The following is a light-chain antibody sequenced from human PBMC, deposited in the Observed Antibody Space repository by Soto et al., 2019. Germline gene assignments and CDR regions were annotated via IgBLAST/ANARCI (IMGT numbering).Light chain of an antibody. V-gene: IGLV3-21*02. CDR2: EVS. Sequence: SYGLVQPPSVSVAPGQAARSTCGGNNIGSGSVHWYHQKPGPAPVLVVYEVSNRPSGVSNRFSGSKSGNTASLTISGLQAEDEADYYCSSYTSSSTRYVFGTGTKVTVL. CDR1: NIGSGS. J-gene: IGLJ1*01. CDR3: SSYTSSSTRYV.